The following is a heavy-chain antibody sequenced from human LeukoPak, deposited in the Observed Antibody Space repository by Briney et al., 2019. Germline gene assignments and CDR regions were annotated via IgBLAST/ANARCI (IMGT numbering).Heavy chain of an antibody. Sequence: RASVKVSCKVSGYALTGLSMHWVRQAPGKGLGWMGGFDPEDGETIYAQKFQGRVTMTEDTSTDTAYMELSSLRSEDTAVYYCATDGKVGIAAAGTGLYYGMDVWGKGTTVTVSS. CDR1: GYALTGLS. D-gene: IGHD6-13*01. V-gene: IGHV1-24*01. CDR2: FDPEDGET. CDR3: ATDGKVGIAAAGTGLYYGMDV. J-gene: IGHJ6*04.